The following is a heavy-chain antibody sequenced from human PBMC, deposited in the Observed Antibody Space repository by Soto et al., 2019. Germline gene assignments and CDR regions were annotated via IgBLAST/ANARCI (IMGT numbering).Heavy chain of an antibody. D-gene: IGHD3-22*01. CDR1: GFTFSSYA. CDR3: ARSLVVVMTRSGSFDY. Sequence: GGSLRLSGAASGFTFSSYAMHWVRQAPGKGLEWVAVISYDGSNKYYADSVKGRFTIPRDNSKNTLYLQMNGLRAEDTAVYYCARSLVVVMTRSGSFDYWGQGTLVTVSS. CDR2: ISYDGSNK. V-gene: IGHV3-30-3*01. J-gene: IGHJ4*02.